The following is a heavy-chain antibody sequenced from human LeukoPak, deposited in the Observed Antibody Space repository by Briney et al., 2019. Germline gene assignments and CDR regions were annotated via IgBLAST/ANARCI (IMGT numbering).Heavy chain of an antibody. J-gene: IGHJ4*02. CDR2: ISAYNGNT. CDR1: GYTFTSYG. D-gene: IGHD1-26*01. Sequence: RVASVKVSCKASGYTFTSYGISWVRQAPGQGLEWMGWISAYNGNTNYAQKLQGRVTMTTDTSTSTAYMELRSLRSDDTAVYYCAREGGVSGSYGGQVDYWGQGTLVTVSS. CDR3: AREGGVSGSYGGQVDY. V-gene: IGHV1-18*01.